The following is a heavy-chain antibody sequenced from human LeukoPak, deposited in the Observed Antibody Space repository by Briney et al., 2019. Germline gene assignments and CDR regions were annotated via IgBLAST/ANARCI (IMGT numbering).Heavy chain of an antibody. CDR2: ISDSGST. CDR3: ARHLRYCSGGTCYSSDAFDI. J-gene: IGHJ3*02. Sequence: PSETLSLTCTVSGGSIRSYYWNWIRQPPGKGLEWIGYISDSGSTNYNPSLQSRITISVDTSKNQFSLKLSSVTAADTAVYYCARHLRYCSGGTCYSSDAFDIWGRGTMVTVSA. D-gene: IGHD2-15*01. CDR1: GGSIRSYY. V-gene: IGHV4-59*08.